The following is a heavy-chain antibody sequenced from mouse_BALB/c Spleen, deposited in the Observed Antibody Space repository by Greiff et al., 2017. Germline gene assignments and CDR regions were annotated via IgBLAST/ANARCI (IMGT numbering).Heavy chain of an antibody. CDR2: IYPGDGDT. CDR3: ARGGYGSSRFAY. Sequence: VHLVESGPELVKPGASVKISCKASGYAFSSSWMNWVKQRPGQGLEWIGRIYPGDGDTNYNGKFKGKATLTADKSSSTAYMQLSSLTSVDSAVYFCARGGYGSSRFAYWGQGTLVTVSA. D-gene: IGHD1-1*01. CDR1: GYAFSSSW. J-gene: IGHJ3*01. V-gene: IGHV1-82*01.